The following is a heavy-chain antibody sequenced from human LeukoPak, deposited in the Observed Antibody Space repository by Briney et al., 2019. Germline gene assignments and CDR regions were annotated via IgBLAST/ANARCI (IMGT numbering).Heavy chain of an antibody. D-gene: IGHD1-1*01. CDR3: AWSRSNWDPFDY. Sequence: TGRSLRLSCTTSGFTLSTYAVHWVRQAPGKGLGWVAFTSYDGRKKHYADSVKGRSTISRDNSKIAVFLEMNSLRVEDTAMYYCAWSRSNWDPFDYWGQGILVTVSS. J-gene: IGHJ4*02. CDR2: TSYDGRKK. CDR1: GFTLSTYA. V-gene: IGHV3-30*04.